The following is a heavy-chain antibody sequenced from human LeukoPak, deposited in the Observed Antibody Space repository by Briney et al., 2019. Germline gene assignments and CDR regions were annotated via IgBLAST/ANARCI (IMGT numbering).Heavy chain of an antibody. CDR1: GGSISSYY. J-gene: IGHJ4*02. V-gene: IGHV4-59*01. CDR2: IYYSGST. D-gene: IGHD6-6*01. Sequence: KPSETLSLXCTVSGGSISSYYWSWIRQPPGKGLEWIGYIYYSGSTNYNPSLKSRVTISVDTSKNQFSLKLSSVTAADTAVYYCARDSYSSSSGGIDYWGQGTLVTVSS. CDR3: ARDSYSSSSGGIDY.